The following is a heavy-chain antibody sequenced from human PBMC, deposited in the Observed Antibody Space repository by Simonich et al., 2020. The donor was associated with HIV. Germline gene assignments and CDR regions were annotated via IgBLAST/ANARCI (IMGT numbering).Heavy chain of an antibody. CDR1: GGSFSGYY. D-gene: IGHD4-4*01. CDR2: INHSEST. CDR3: ARRGGAWDDNSHLDY. J-gene: IGHJ4*02. Sequence: QVHLQQWGAGLLKPSETLSLTCAVYGGSFSGYYWNWIRQPPGKGLEWIGEINHSESTKYNPSFKSRVSISGDTSKKQFSLKLSSMTAADTAVYYCARRGGAWDDNSHLDYWGQGALVTVSS. V-gene: IGHV4-34*01.